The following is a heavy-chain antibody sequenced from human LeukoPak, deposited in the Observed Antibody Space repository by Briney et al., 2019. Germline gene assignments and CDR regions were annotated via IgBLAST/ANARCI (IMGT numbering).Heavy chain of an antibody. CDR2: ISSSSSTI. V-gene: IGHV3-48*01. J-gene: IGHJ4*02. D-gene: IGHD3-10*01. Sequence: GGPLRLSCAASGFTFSSYSMNWVRQAPGKGLEWVSYISSSSSTIYYADSVKGRFTISRDNAKNSLYLQMNSLRAEDTAVYYCATLYYYGSGSYSPDYWGQGTLVTVSS. CDR3: ATLYYYGSGSYSPDY. CDR1: GFTFSSYS.